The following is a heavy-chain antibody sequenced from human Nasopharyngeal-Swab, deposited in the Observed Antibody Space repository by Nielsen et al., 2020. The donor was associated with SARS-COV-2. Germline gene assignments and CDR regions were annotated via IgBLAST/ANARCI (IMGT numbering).Heavy chain of an antibody. V-gene: IGHV4-39*01. CDR2: IYYSGST. J-gene: IGHJ4*02. CDR1: GGSISSSSYY. CDR3: ATDIAVAGDY. D-gene: IGHD6-19*01. Sequence: SETLSLTCTVSGGSISSSSYYWGWIRQPPGKGLEWIGSIYYSGSTYYNPSLKSRVTIPVDTSKNQFSLKLSSVTAADTAVYYCATDIAVAGDYWGQGTLVTVSS.